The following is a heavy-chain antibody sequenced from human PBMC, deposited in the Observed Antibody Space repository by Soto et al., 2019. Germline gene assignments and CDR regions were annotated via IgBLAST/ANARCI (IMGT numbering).Heavy chain of an antibody. CDR1: GYTFSDFD. J-gene: IGHJ6*02. D-gene: IGHD3-16*01. V-gene: IGHV1-8*01. CDR3: ARGNPFNYAGFDV. Sequence: GASVKVSCKASGYTFSDFDINWLRQASGQGPEWMGWMNAKSGDTFFVQRFQGKFNMTWDTSPGTAYMEVGSLTSDDTVMYYCARGNPFNYAGFDVWGQGTTVTVSS. CDR2: MNAKSGDT.